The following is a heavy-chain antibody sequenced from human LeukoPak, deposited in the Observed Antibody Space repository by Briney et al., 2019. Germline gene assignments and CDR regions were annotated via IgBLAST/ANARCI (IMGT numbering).Heavy chain of an antibody. CDR3: AKESGKFDY. J-gene: IGHJ4*02. CDR2: ISADGGST. CDR1: GLNFDDSA. V-gene: IGHV3-43*02. Sequence: GGSLRLSCVASGLNFDDSAMHWVRQAPGKGLEWVSLISADGGSTFSADSVKGRFSISRDNSKNSLNLQMNSLRSEDTAMYYCAKESGKFDYWGQGTLVAVSS.